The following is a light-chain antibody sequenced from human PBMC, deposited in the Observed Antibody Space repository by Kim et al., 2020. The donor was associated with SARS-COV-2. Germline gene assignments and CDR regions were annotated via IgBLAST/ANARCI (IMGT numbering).Light chain of an antibody. V-gene: IGKV1-12*01. CDR2: TAS. CDR3: QQANGFPLT. Sequence: DIQMTQSPSSVSASVGDRVTITCRASQGISTYLAWYQQKPGQAPKLLIHTASTLQSGVPSRFSGSESGTDFTLTISSLQPEDVATYYCQQANGFPLTFGGGTKVDIK. CDR1: QGISTY. J-gene: IGKJ4*01.